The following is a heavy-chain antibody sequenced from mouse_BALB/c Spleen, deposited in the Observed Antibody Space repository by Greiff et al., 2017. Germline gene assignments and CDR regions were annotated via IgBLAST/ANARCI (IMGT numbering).Heavy chain of an antibody. V-gene: IGHV14-1*02. CDR1: GFNIKDYY. D-gene: IGHD4-1*01. J-gene: IGHJ3*01. CDR3: AGQANWPAWFAY. Sequence: EVQLQQSGAELVRPGALVKLSCKASGFNIKDYYMHWVKQRPEQGLEWIGWIDPENGNTIYDPKFQGKASITADTSSNTAYLQLSSLTSEDTAVYYCAGQANWPAWFAYWGQGTLVTVSA. CDR2: IDPENGNT.